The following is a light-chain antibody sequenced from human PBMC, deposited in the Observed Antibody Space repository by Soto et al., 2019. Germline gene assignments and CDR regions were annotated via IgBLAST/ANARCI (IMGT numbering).Light chain of an antibody. CDR1: QSISSY. CDR2: AAS. Sequence: DIQMTQSPSSLSASVGDRVTITCRASQSISSYLNWYQQKPGKAPKLLIYAASSLQSGVPSRFSGSGSGTDFTLTISSLRPEDFATYYCQQSYSTPTFGGGTTGDIK. J-gene: IGKJ4*01. CDR3: QQSYSTPT. V-gene: IGKV1-39*01.